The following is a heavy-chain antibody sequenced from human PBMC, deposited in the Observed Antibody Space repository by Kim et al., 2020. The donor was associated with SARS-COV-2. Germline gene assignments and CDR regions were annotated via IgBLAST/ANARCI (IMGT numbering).Heavy chain of an antibody. V-gene: IGHV4-34*01. Sequence: SETLSLTCAVYGGSFSGYYWSWIRQPPGKGLEWIGEINHSGSTNYNPSLKSRVTISVDTSKNQFSLKLSSVTAADTAVYYCARVGSRPFMYSSRLLGYWGQGTLVTVSS. D-gene: IGHD6-13*01. CDR2: INHSGST. J-gene: IGHJ4*02. CDR3: ARVGSRPFMYSSRLLGY. CDR1: GGSFSGYY.